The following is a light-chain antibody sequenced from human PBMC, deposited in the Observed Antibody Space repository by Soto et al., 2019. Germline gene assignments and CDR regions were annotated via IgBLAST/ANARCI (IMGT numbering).Light chain of an antibody. Sequence: QSALTQPASVSGSLGQSITISCTGTSSDVGGTYVSWDVSWYQQHPGKVPKLMIYDDDDRPSGVSNRFSCSKSGNTASLTISGLQAEDEADYYCSSYANTRTVVFGGGTKLTVL. V-gene: IGLV2-14*03. CDR1: SSDVGGTYVSWD. J-gene: IGLJ3*02. CDR2: DDD. CDR3: SSYANTRTVV.